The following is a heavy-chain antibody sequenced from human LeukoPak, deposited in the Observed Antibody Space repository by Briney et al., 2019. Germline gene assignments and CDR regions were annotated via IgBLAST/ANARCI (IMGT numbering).Heavy chain of an antibody. D-gene: IGHD6-19*01. CDR2: IYYSGST. CDR3: GRRNPNSGWPFDF. CDR1: GGSISSSSYY. J-gene: IGHJ4*02. Sequence: SETLSLTCTVSGGSISSSSYYWGWIRQPPGKGLEWIGSIYYSGSTYYSPSLKSRVTISVDTSKNQFSLKLSSVTAADTAVYYCGRRNPNSGWPFDFWGRGTLVTVSS. V-gene: IGHV4-39*01.